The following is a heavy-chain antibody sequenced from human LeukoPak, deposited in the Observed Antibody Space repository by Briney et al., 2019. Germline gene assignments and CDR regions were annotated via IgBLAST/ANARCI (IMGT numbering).Heavy chain of an antibody. D-gene: IGHD3-16*01. CDR1: GYTFTSYE. J-gene: IGHJ4*02. Sequence: ASVKVSCKASGYTFTSYEINWVRQATGQGLEWMGWMNPNSGNTGYAQKFQGRVTMTRNTSISTAYMELSSLRSEDTAVYYCARGHSWGSLYYFDYWGQGTLVTVSS. V-gene: IGHV1-8*01. CDR2: MNPNSGNT. CDR3: ARGHSWGSLYYFDY.